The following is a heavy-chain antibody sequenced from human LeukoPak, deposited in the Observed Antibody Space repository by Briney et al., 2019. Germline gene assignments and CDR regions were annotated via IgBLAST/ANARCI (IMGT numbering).Heavy chain of an antibody. V-gene: IGHV3-30-3*01. D-gene: IGHD7-27*01. CDR3: ARGGTGNFDY. CDR1: GFTFSNYP. Sequence: QPGRSLRLSCAASGFTFSNYPMHWVRQSPGKGLEWVATISSDGSSKYYADSVKGRFTISRDNSKNTLYLQMNSLRAEDTAVYYCARGGTGNFDYWGQGTLVTVSS. CDR2: ISSDGSSK. J-gene: IGHJ4*02.